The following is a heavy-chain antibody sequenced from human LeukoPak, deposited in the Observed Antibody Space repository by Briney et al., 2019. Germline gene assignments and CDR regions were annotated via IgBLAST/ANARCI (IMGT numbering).Heavy chain of an antibody. Sequence: GGSLRLSCAASGFTFSSYWMSWVRQAPGKGLEWVATIKQDGSEKDFVDSVKGRFTISRDNAKNSLYLQMNSLRAEDTALYYCARVGYYYHYWGQGTLVTVSS. CDR1: GFTFSSYW. CDR2: IKQDGSEK. CDR3: ARVGYYYHY. D-gene: IGHD3-22*01. J-gene: IGHJ4*02. V-gene: IGHV3-7*01.